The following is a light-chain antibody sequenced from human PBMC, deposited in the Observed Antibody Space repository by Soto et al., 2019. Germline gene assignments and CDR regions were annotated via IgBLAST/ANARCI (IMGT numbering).Light chain of an antibody. V-gene: IGKV1-5*03. CDR3: QHYNSYPYS. J-gene: IGKJ2*03. Sequence: DIQMTQSPSTLSASVGERVTITCRASQNINEWLAWYQQKIGKAPKVLIYQASTLASAVPSRFSGSGSGTTFTLTISSLQPDDSATYYCQHYNSYPYSFGQGTKLEI. CDR2: QAS. CDR1: QNINEW.